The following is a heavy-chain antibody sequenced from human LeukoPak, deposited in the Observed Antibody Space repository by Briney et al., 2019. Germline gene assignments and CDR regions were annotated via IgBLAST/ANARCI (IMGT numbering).Heavy chain of an antibody. CDR3: AKDGKPTQYYYMDV. J-gene: IGHJ6*03. V-gene: IGHV3-30-3*01. Sequence: GRSLRLSCAASGFTFSSYAMHWVRQAPGKGLEWVAVISYDGSNKYYADSVKGRFTISRDNSKNTLYLQMNSLRAEDTAVYYCAKDGKPTQYYYMDVWGKGTTVTVSS. CDR2: ISYDGSNK. CDR1: GFTFSSYA.